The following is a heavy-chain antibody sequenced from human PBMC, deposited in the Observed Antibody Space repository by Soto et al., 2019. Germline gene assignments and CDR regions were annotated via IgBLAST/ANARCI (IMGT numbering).Heavy chain of an antibody. Sequence: GASVKVSCKASGYTFTNFGISWVRQAPGQGLEWMGGIIPIFGTANYAQKFQGRVTITADESTSTAYMELSSLRSEDTAVYYCARDHHITMVRGVIRYYGMDVWGQGTTGTVSS. J-gene: IGHJ6*02. V-gene: IGHV1-69*13. CDR2: IIPIFGTA. D-gene: IGHD3-10*01. CDR3: ARDHHITMVRGVIRYYGMDV. CDR1: GYTFTNFG.